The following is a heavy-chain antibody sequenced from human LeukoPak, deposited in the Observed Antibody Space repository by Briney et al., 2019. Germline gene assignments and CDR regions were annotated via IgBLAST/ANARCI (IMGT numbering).Heavy chain of an antibody. J-gene: IGHJ4*02. Sequence: SETLSLTCTVSGGSISSSSYYWGWIRQPPGKGLEWIGYIYYSGSTNYNPSLKSRVTISVDTSKNQFSLKLSSVTAADTAVYYCARAQYDSSGYYYTGYDYWGQGTLVTVSS. D-gene: IGHD3-22*01. CDR2: IYYSGST. V-gene: IGHV4-61*05. CDR1: GGSISSSSYY. CDR3: ARAQYDSSGYYYTGYDY.